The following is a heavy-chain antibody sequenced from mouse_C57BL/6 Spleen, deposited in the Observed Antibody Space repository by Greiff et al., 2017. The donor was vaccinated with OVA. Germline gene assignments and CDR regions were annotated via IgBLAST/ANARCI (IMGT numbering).Heavy chain of an antibody. J-gene: IGHJ2*01. CDR3: VRGDTTVPLDY. Sequence: EVNLVESGGGLVQPKGSLKLSCAASGFSFNTYAMNWVRQAPGKGLEWVARIRSKSNNYAKYYADSVKDRFTISRDDSESMLYLQMNNLKTEDTAMYYCVRGDTTVPLDYWGQGTTLTLSS. CDR1: GFSFNTYA. CDR2: IRSKSNNYAK. V-gene: IGHV10-1*01. D-gene: IGHD1-1*01.